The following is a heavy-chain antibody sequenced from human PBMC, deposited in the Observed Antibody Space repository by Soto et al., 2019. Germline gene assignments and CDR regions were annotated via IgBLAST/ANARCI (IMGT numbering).Heavy chain of an antibody. CDR1: GFTFSDYY. J-gene: IGHJ6*02. V-gene: IGHV3-11*01. CDR3: ARVVSYCSGGSCYSGYYGMDV. CDR2: ISSSGSTI. D-gene: IGHD2-15*01. Sequence: QVQLVESGGGLVKPGGSLRLSCAASGFTFSDYYMSWIRQAPGKGLEWVSYISSSGSTIYYADSVKGRFTISRDNAKNXLXLXXNSLSAEDTAVYYCARVVSYCSGGSCYSGYYGMDVWGQGTTVTVSS.